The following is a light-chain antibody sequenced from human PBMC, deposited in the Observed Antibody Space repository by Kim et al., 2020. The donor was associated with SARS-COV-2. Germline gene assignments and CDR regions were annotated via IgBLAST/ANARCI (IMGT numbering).Light chain of an antibody. V-gene: IGKV1-5*03. CDR2: KAS. CDR3: QQYDVHPET. J-gene: IGKJ1*01. CDR1: QNIHIW. Sequence: SASVADRVTTSCRASQNIHIWLGWFQQTAGEAPRVLMYKASTLESGVPSRFSGSGAGTEFTLTTNSLQHDDSATYYCQQYDVHPETFGQGTKLDI.